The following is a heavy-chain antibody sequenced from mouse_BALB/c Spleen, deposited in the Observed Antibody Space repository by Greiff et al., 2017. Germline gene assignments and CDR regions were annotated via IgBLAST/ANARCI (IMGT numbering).Heavy chain of an antibody. V-gene: IGHV5-6-5*01. CDR1: GFTFSSYA. J-gene: IGHJ4*01. CDR3: ARGYYGSSYAMDY. D-gene: IGHD1-1*01. CDR2: ISSGGST. Sequence: EVKVVESGGGLVKPGGSLKLSCAASGFTFSSYAMSWVRQTPEKRLEWVASISSGGSTYYPDSVKGRFTISRDNARNILYLQMSSLRSEDTAMYYCARGYYGSSYAMDYWGQGTSVTVSS.